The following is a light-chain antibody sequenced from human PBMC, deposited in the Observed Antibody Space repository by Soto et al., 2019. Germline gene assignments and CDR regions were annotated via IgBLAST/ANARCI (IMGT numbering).Light chain of an antibody. Sequence: QSVLTQPASMSGSPGQSATISCAGTSSDIGGYNYVSWYQHHPGTAPKLIIYDVSSRPSGVSHRFSASKSGNTASLTISGLQAEDEADYYCSSFSVASPLFGTGTKVTVL. V-gene: IGLV2-14*01. CDR2: DVS. CDR1: SSDIGGYNY. J-gene: IGLJ1*01. CDR3: SSFSVASPL.